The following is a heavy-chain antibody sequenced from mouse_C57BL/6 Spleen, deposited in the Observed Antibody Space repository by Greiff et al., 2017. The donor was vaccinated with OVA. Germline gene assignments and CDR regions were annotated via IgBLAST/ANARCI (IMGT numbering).Heavy chain of an antibody. J-gene: IGHJ3*01. CDR1: GFNIKNTY. CDR3: ARSDYGSRGFAY. Sequence: VQLKQSVAELVRPGASVKLSCTASGFNIKNTYMHWVKQRPDQGLEWIGRLDPANGNNKYAPKFQGKATITADTSSNTAYLQLSSLTSEDTAIYYCARSDYGSRGFAYWGQGTLVTVSA. CDR2: LDPANGNN. V-gene: IGHV14-3*01. D-gene: IGHD1-1*01.